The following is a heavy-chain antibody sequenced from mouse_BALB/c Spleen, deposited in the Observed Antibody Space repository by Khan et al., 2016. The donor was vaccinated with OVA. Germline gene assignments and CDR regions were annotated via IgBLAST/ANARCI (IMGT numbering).Heavy chain of an antibody. CDR2: IYPPNDDS. Sequence: VQLKQSGAELVKPGASVKLSCSASGFNIKDTYIHWMKQRPEQGLEWIGRIYPPNDDSKYGSKFHAKATLTADTSSNTAYLQLSSLTSDDTAVYSCATLYGNPCAFWGQGTLVSVSA. CDR1: GFNIKDTY. CDR3: ATLYGNPCAF. J-gene: IGHJ3*01. V-gene: IGHV14-3*02. D-gene: IGHD2-1*01.